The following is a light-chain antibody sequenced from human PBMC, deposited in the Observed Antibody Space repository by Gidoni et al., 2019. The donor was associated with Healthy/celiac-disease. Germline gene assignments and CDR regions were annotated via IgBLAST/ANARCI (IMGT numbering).Light chain of an antibody. CDR1: QSVSSN. V-gene: IGKV3-15*01. Sequence: EIVMTQSPATLSVSPGERATLSCRASQSVSSNLAWYQQKPGQAPRLLSYGASTRATGIPARFSGSGSGTEFTLTISSLQSEDFAVYDCQQYKNWPPSWTCGQGTKVEIK. J-gene: IGKJ1*01. CDR2: GAS. CDR3: QQYKNWPPSWT.